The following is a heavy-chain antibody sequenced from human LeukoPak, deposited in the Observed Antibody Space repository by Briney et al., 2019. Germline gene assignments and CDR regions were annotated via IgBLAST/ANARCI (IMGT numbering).Heavy chain of an antibody. CDR1: GFTVSTNY. CDR2: IYSGGNT. D-gene: IGHD1-26*01. V-gene: IGHV3-53*01. J-gene: IGHJ4*02. CDR3: ARVTSVVGAIDY. Sequence: PGGSLRLSCAVSGFTVSTNYMSWVRQAPGKGLEWVSVIYSGGNTNYADSVKGRFTISRDNSKNTVYLQMNSLRAEDTAVYYCARVTSVVGAIDYWGQGTLVTVSS.